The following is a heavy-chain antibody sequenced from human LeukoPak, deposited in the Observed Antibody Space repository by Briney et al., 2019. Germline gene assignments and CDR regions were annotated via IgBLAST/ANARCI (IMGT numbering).Heavy chain of an antibody. CDR3: ARQVYSSSWSYYFEY. V-gene: IGHV4-4*02. CDR2: IYHSGST. Sequence: PSGTLSLTCAVSGGSISSSNWWSWVRQPPGKGLEWIGEIYHSGSTNYNPSLKSRVTISVDTSKNQFSLKLSSVTPADTAVYYCARQVYSSSWSYYFEYWGQGTLVTVSS. D-gene: IGHD6-13*01. J-gene: IGHJ4*02. CDR1: GGSISSSNW.